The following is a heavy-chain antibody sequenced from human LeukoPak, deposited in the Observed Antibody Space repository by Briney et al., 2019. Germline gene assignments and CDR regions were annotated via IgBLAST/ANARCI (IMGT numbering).Heavy chain of an antibody. CDR3: AKGSF. CDR1: GITFSIYG. Sequence: PGGSLRLSCAASGITFSIYGMSWVRQAPGKGLEWVSRISSSGSSTNYADSVKGRFTISRDNSKNTLYLQMNSLRAEDTAMYYCAKGSFWGQGTLVTVSS. J-gene: IGHJ4*02. CDR2: ISSSGSST. V-gene: IGHV3-23*01.